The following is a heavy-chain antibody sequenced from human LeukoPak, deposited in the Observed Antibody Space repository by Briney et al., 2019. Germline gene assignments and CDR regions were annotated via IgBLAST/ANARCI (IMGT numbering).Heavy chain of an antibody. V-gene: IGHV4-38-2*02. D-gene: IGHD1-26*01. J-gene: IGHJ6*03. CDR2: VYHNGET. Sequence: SETLSLTCTVSGYSITTNYYWAWIRQSPGTGLEWIGSVYHNGETYYNPSLKSRVIISVDTSKNEFSLRLTSVTAADTAVYYCVTPRSWELSDMAVWGKGTTVIVSS. CDR1: GYSITTNYY. CDR3: VTPRSWELSDMAV.